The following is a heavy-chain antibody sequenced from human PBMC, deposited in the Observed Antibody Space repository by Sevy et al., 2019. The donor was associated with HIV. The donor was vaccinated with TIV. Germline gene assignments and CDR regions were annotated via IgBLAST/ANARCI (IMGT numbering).Heavy chain of an antibody. Sequence: ASVKVSCKASGYTFTSYGISWVRQAPGHWLEWMGWISAYNGNTNYAQKLQGRVTMTTDTSTSTAYMELRSLRSDDTAVYYCARVGYDILTGYYNRWFDPWGQGTLVTVSS. CDR2: ISAYNGNT. CDR3: ARVGYDILTGYYNRWFDP. D-gene: IGHD3-9*01. J-gene: IGHJ5*02. CDR1: GYTFTSYG. V-gene: IGHV1-18*04.